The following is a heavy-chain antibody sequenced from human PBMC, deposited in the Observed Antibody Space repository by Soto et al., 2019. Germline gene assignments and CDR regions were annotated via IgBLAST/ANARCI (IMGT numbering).Heavy chain of an antibody. D-gene: IGHD2-21*01. J-gene: IGHJ6*04. V-gene: IGHV4-59*08. Sequence: PSETLSLTCTVSGGSISGYYWSWIRQPPGKGLEWIGYIFYLGNTLYSPSLRGRVTISVDTSKNLFSLDLRSATAADTAVYYCTTHAVIPTLLYGMDVWGKGTKVTVPS. CDR3: TTHAVIPTLLYGMDV. CDR2: IFYLGNT. CDR1: GGSISGYY.